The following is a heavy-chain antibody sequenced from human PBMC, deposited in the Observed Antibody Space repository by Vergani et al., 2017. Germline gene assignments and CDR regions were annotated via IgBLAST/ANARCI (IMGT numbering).Heavy chain of an antibody. CDR2: ISSSSSYI. Sequence: EVQLVESGGGLVKRGGSLRLSCAASGFTFSSYSMNWVRQAPGKGLEWVSSISSSSSYIHYSDSLKGRFTISRDNAKSSLYLQMNSLRAEDTGVYYCARDRYYRGSGSYPYFYYYGLDVCGQGTAVTVSS. J-gene: IGHJ6*02. CDR1: GFTFSSYS. CDR3: ARDRYYRGSGSYPYFYYYGLDV. V-gene: IGHV3-21*01. D-gene: IGHD3-10*01.